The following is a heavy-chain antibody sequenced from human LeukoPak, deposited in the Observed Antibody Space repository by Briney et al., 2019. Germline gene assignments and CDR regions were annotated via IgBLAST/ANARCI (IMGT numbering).Heavy chain of an antibody. V-gene: IGHV3-23*01. CDR2: ISGSGGST. CDR3: ARARGSYDLDY. J-gene: IGHJ4*02. D-gene: IGHD5-12*01. Sequence: GGSLRLSCAASGFTFSNYAMSWVRQAPGKGLEWVSAISGSGGSTYYADSVKGRFTISRDNSKNTLYLQMNSLRAEDTAVYYCARARGSYDLDYWGQGTLVTVSS. CDR1: GFTFSNYA.